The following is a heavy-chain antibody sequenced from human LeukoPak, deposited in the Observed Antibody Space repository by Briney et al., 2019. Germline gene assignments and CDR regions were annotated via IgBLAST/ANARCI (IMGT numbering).Heavy chain of an antibody. CDR1: GFTFSSYS. Sequence: GGSLRLSCAASGFTFSSYSMNWVRQAPGKGLEGVSYITSSSSIIYYADSVKGRFTISRDNAKSSLYLQMNSLRAEDTAVYYCARGTSVSSGWEDFDYWGQGTLVTVSS. J-gene: IGHJ4*02. CDR2: ITSSSSII. D-gene: IGHD6-19*01. V-gene: IGHV3-48*01. CDR3: ARGTSVSSGWEDFDY.